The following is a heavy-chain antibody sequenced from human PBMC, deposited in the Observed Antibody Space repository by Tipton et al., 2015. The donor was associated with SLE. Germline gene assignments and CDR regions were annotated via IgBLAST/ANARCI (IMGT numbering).Heavy chain of an antibody. D-gene: IGHD3-10*01. J-gene: IGHJ3*02. CDR3: AREGRYGSGSYYLDI. V-gene: IGHV4-4*07. Sequence: LRLSCTVSGGSISSYYWSWIRQPAGKGLEWIGRIYTSGSTNYNPSLKSRVTISIDTSKNQFSLNLRSLTAADTAVYYCAREGRYGSGSYYLDIWGQGTMVTVSS. CDR1: GGSISSYY. CDR2: IYTSGST.